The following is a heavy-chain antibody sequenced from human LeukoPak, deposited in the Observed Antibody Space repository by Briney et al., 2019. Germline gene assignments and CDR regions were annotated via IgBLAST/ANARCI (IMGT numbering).Heavy chain of an antibody. CDR3: AKRRETTVTKSFDY. V-gene: IGHV3-23*01. CDR2: ISGSGGTT. Sequence: GGSLRLSCAASGFTFSTYAMSWVRQAPGKGLEWVSTISGSGGTTYYADSVKGPFTISRDNSKDTLYLQMNSLRAEDTAVYYCAKRRETTVTKSFDYWGQGTLVTVPS. CDR1: GFTFSTYA. D-gene: IGHD4-11*01. J-gene: IGHJ4*02.